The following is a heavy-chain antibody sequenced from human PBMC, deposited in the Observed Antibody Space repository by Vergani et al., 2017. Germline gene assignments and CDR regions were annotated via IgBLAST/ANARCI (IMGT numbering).Heavy chain of an antibody. CDR2: IYYSGST. V-gene: IGHV4-59*01. CDR1: GGSISSYY. CDR3: ARTDYYGSGSHDY. J-gene: IGHJ4*02. D-gene: IGHD3-10*01. Sequence: QVQLQESGPGLVKASQTLSLTCTVSGGSISSYYWSWIRQPPGKGLEWIGYIYYSGSTNYNPSLKSRVTISVDTSKNQFSLKLSSVTAADTAVYYCARTDYYGSGSHDYWGQGTLVTVSS.